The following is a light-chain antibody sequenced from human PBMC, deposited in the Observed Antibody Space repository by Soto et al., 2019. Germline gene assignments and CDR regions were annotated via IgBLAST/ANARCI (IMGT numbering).Light chain of an antibody. CDR2: GAS. CDR3: QQSYSIMPLT. V-gene: IGKV1-39*01. CDR1: QSIDTS. J-gene: IGKJ4*01. Sequence: DIQMTQSPSSLSASVGDRVTITCRASQSIDTSLNWYQQKPGKAPKLLIYGASSLQSGVPLRFSGSGSGTDFTLIISSLQPEDFATYYCQQSYSIMPLTFGGGTKVEIK.